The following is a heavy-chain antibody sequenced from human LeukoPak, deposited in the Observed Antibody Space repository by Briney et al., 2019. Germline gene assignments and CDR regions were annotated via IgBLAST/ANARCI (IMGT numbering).Heavy chain of an antibody. CDR1: GYTFTGYY. CDR2: INPNSGGT. J-gene: IGHJ4*02. D-gene: IGHD2-8*01. Sequence: GASVKVSCKASGYTFTGYYMHWVRQAPGQGLEWMGWINPNSGGTNYAQKFQGRVTMTRDTSISTAYMELSRLRSDDTAVYYCARWLGWDIVLMVYAPDYWGQGTLVTVSS. CDR3: ARWLGWDIVLMVYAPDY. V-gene: IGHV1-2*02.